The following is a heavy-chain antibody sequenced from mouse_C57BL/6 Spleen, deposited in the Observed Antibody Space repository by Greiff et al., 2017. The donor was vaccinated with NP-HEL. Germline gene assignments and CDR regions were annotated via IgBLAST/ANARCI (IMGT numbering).Heavy chain of an antibody. CDR1: GYAFSSYW. V-gene: IGHV1-80*01. CDR3: ARSLYYSNGYAMDY. D-gene: IGHD2-5*01. Sequence: VKLMESGAELVKPGASVKISCKASGYAFSSYWMNWVKQRPGKGLEWIGQIYPGDGDTNYNGKFKGKATLTADKSSSTAYMQLSSLTSEDSAVYFCARSLYYSNGYAMDYWGQGTSVTVSS. CDR2: IYPGDGDT. J-gene: IGHJ4*01.